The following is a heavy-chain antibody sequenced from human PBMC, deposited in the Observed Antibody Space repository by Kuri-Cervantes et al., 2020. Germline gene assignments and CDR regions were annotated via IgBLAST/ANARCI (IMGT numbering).Heavy chain of an antibody. CDR2: IRYDGTNK. Sequence: GESLKISCVGSNFNINAYDMNWVRQTPGKGLEWVAFIRYDGTNKYYADSVKGRFTISRDNSKNALYLQMNSLRAEDTAVYYCAKGYSGSYSPDLWGQGTLVTVSS. V-gene: IGHV3-30*02. D-gene: IGHD1-26*01. CDR3: AKGYSGSYSPDL. J-gene: IGHJ5*02. CDR1: NFNINAYD.